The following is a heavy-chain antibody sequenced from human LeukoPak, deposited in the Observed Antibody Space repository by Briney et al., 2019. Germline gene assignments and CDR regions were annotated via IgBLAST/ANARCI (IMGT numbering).Heavy chain of an antibody. D-gene: IGHD7-27*01. CDR2: IRSSSSNM. J-gene: IGHJ4*02. CDR1: GFTFSSYS. Sequence: GGSLRLSCAASGFTFSSYSMNWFRQAPGMRLEWIAYIRSSSSNMNYADSVKGRFTISRDDAKNSLYLQMNSLRVEDTAVYYCARDQAGEERDYWGQGTLVTVSS. V-gene: IGHV3-48*04. CDR3: ARDQAGEERDY.